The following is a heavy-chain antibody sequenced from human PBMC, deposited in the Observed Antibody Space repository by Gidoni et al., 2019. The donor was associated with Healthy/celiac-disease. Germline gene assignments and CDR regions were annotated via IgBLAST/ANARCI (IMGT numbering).Heavy chain of an antibody. Sequence: EVQLVEAGGGVVQPGGSLRLACAASGFTFGDYAMHWVRPAPGKGLEWVCLISGDGGSTYYADSVKCRFTISRANSKNSLYLQMNSLRTEDTALYYCAKDMGSSGWYYAFDIWGQGTMVTVSS. J-gene: IGHJ3*02. CDR3: AKDMGSSGWYYAFDI. CDR2: ISGDGGST. CDR1: GFTFGDYA. D-gene: IGHD6-19*01. V-gene: IGHV3-43*02.